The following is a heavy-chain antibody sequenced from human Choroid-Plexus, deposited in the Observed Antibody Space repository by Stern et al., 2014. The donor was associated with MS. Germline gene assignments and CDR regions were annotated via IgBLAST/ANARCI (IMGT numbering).Heavy chain of an antibody. CDR2: ISYDGSKD. CDR1: VG. Sequence: VQLVQSGGGVVQPGRPLRLSCAASVGMHGGRQAPGKGLAWVAIISYDGSKDYSDSVKGRFAISRDNSKNTLYLQMNSLRAEDTAVYYCAKDRQYLTFFFDFWGQGSLVTVSS. D-gene: IGHD2/OR15-2a*01. V-gene: IGHV3-30*18. CDR3: AKDRQYLTFFFDF. J-gene: IGHJ4*02.